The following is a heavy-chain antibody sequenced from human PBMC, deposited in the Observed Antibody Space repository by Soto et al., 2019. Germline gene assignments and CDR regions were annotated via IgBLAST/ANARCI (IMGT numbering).Heavy chain of an antibody. Sequence: TLSLTCTVSGGSISSSSYYCGWIRQPPGKGLEWIGSIYYSGSTYYNPSLKSRVTISVDTSKNQFSLKLSSVTAADTAVYYCARHGGHYYYGMDVWGQGTTVTVSS. CDR2: IYYSGST. V-gene: IGHV4-39*01. CDR1: GGSISSSSYY. CDR3: ARHGGHYYYGMDV. D-gene: IGHD3-16*01. J-gene: IGHJ6*02.